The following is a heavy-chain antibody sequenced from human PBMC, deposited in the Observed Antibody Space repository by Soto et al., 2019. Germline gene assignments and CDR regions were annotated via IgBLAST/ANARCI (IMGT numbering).Heavy chain of an antibody. V-gene: IGHV3-23*01. J-gene: IGHJ4*02. D-gene: IGHD2-21*02. CDR1: VFTFSHYT. CDR3: TTRMTAHFDY. Sequence: SLSLSCVASVFTFSHYTLNWVRRAPGKGLEWVSTISDRPTGHTHYAESVRGRFTISRDDSRGTVFLQMDSLRAEDTAVYYCTTRMTAHFDYWGQGVLVTVSS. CDR2: ISDRPTGHT.